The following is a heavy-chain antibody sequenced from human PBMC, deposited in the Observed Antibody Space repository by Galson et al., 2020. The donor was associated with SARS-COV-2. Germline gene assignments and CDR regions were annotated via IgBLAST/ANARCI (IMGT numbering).Heavy chain of an antibody. V-gene: IGHV4-59*01. J-gene: IGHJ5*02. Sequence: SETLSLTCTVSGGSISSYYWSWIRQPPGKGLEWIGYIYYSGSTNYNPSLKSRVTISVDTSKNQFSLKLSSVTAADTVVYYCARGYFDWLLHNWFDPWGQGTLVTVSS. CDR3: ARGYFDWLLHNWFDP. CDR2: IYYSGST. CDR1: GGSISSYY. D-gene: IGHD3-9*01.